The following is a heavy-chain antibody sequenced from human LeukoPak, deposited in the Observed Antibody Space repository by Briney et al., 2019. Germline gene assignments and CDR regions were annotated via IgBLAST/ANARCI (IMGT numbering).Heavy chain of an antibody. CDR2: INTRGST. Sequence: SETPSLTCTVSGGSINSYYWTWIRQPAGKGLEWIGRINTRGSTNYSPSLKSRVTMSVDSSKNQLSLMLNSVTAADTAVYYCARTTEPVAHAFDYWGQGTLVTVSS. D-gene: IGHD6-19*01. CDR3: ARTTEPVAHAFDY. J-gene: IGHJ4*02. CDR1: GGSINSYY. V-gene: IGHV4-4*07.